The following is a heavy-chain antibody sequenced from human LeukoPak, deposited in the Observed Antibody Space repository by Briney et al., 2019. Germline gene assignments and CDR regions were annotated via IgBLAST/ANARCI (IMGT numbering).Heavy chain of an antibody. V-gene: IGHV1-2*02. CDR1: GYTFTGYY. D-gene: IGHD3-10*01. CDR2: INPNNGDT. J-gene: IGHJ5*02. Sequence: ASVKVSCKASGYTFTGYYIHWVRQAPGQGLEWMGWINPNNGDTNFAQKFQGRVTMTRDTSISTAYMELSRLRSDDTAVYYCARAKLLWFGELRRPFDPWGQGTLVTVSS. CDR3: ARAKLLWFGELRRPFDP.